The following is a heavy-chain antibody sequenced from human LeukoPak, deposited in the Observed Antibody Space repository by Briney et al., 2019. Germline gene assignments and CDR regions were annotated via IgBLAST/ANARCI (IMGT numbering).Heavy chain of an antibody. CDR1: GFTFSSYA. J-gene: IGHJ4*02. CDR3: ARDLTSSGWYDYFFDY. Sequence: PGGSLRLSCAASGFTFSSYAMHWVRQAPGKGLEWVAVISYDGSNKYYADPVKGRFTISRDNSKNTLYLQMNSLRAEDTAVYYCARDLTSSGWYDYFFDYWGQGTLVTVSS. D-gene: IGHD6-19*01. V-gene: IGHV3-30-3*01. CDR2: ISYDGSNK.